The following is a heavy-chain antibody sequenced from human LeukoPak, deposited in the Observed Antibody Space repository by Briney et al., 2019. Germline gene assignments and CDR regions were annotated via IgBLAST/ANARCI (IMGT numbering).Heavy chain of an antibody. D-gene: IGHD3-3*01. Sequence: GASVKVSCKASGYSFTGHYMHWVRQAPGQGLEWMGWINPKSGGTNYAQKFQGRVTMTRDTSISTAYMELSRLRSDDTAVYYCARDLEWLYPGGAFDIWGQGTMVTVSS. CDR2: INPKSGGT. CDR3: ARDLEWLYPGGAFDI. J-gene: IGHJ3*02. V-gene: IGHV1-2*02. CDR1: GYSFTGHY.